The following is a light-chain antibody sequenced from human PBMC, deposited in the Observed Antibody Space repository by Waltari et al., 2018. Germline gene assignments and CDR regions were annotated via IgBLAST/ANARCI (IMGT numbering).Light chain of an antibody. J-gene: IGLJ2*01. CDR1: RRDVGRYNF. CDR2: EVS. CDR3: CSFAGSSISMV. Sequence: QSALTQPASVSGSPGQSITVSCTGPRRDVGRYNFVSWYQQHPGKAPKLIIYEVSERPSGVSDRFSGSKSGNTASLTISGLQAEDEGDYYCCSFAGSSISMVFGGGTKLTVL. V-gene: IGLV2-23*02.